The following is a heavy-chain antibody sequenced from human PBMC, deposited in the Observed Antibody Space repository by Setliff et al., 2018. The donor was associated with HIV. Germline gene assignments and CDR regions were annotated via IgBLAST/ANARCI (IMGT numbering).Heavy chain of an antibody. CDR1: EFTFESYP. CDR2: ISSGGSVI. Sequence: GSLRLSCAASEFTFESYPMTWVRQIPGKGLEWLSYISSGGSVIYYADSVKGRFTISRDNAKNSLYLQRNSLRAEDTAVYYCARIRGFCSGGSCYQDDYWGQGTLGTVSS. V-gene: IGHV3-48*04. D-gene: IGHD2-15*01. CDR3: ARIRGFCSGGSCYQDDY. J-gene: IGHJ4*02.